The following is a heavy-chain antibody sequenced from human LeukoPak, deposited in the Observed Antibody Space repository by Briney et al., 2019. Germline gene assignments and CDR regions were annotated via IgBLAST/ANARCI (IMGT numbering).Heavy chain of an antibody. CDR3: AKGYDYYDSSGTHAFDI. Sequence: GGSLRLSCAASGFTFSSYGMHWVRQAPGKGLEWVAVIWYDGSNKYYADSVKGRFTNSRDNSKNTLYLQMNNLRAEDTAVYYCAKGYDYYDSSGTHAFDIWGQGTMVTVSS. D-gene: IGHD3-22*01. V-gene: IGHV3-33*06. CDR1: GFTFSSYG. CDR2: IWYDGSNK. J-gene: IGHJ3*02.